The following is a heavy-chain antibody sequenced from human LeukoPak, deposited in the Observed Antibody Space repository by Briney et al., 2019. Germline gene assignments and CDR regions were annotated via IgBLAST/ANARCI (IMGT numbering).Heavy chain of an antibody. V-gene: IGHV3-33*08. D-gene: IGHD3-10*01. CDR1: GFTFSSYS. J-gene: IGHJ4*02. Sequence: GGSLRLSCAASGFTFSSYSMNWVRQAPGKGLEWVAVIWYDGSNKYYADSVKGRFTISRDNSKNTLYLQMNSLRAEDTAVYYCARLSITMVRGVDYWGQGTLVTVSS. CDR3: ARLSITMVRGVDY. CDR2: IWYDGSNK.